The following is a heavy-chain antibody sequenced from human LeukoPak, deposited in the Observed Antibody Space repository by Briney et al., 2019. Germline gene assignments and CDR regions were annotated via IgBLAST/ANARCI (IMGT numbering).Heavy chain of an antibody. D-gene: IGHD3-16*01. J-gene: IGHJ4*02. CDR2: ISGDGTRT. V-gene: IGHV3-23*01. Sequence: GGSLRLSCAASGFSFSSYAMTWARQAPVKGLEWVSAISGDGTRTYYADSVKGRFTISRDNSKNTFYLEMSSLRVGDTAIYYCAKWPEGAMDYFDYWGQGTLVTVSS. CDR3: AKWPEGAMDYFDY. CDR1: GFSFSSYA.